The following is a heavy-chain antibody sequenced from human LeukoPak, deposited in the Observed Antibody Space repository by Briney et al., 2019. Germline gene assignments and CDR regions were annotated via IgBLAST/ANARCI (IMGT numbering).Heavy chain of an antibody. CDR3: ARSRPPLWVGATVRWFDP. Sequence: AGGTLRLSCAASGFTFSSYGMSWVRQAPGKGLEWVAFIRYDGSNKYYADSVKGRFTISRDNSKNSLYLQMNSLRAEDTAVYYCARSRPPLWVGATVRWFDPWGQGTLVTVSS. V-gene: IGHV3-33*08. CDR2: IRYDGSNK. J-gene: IGHJ5*02. CDR1: GFTFSSYG. D-gene: IGHD1-26*01.